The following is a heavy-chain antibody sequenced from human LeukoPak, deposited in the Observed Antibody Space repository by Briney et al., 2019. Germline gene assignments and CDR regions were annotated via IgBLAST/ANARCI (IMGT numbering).Heavy chain of an antibody. CDR2: IYSGGNT. V-gene: IGHV3-53*01. Sequence: GGSLRLSCAASGLTVSSNCMSWVRQAPGKGLEWVSFIYSGGNTYYADSVKGRFTISRDNSKNTVHLQMNSLRAEDTAMYYCAKRGAEVGATVAPGDYWGQGILVTVSS. CDR1: GLTVSSNC. CDR3: AKRGAEVGATVAPGDY. D-gene: IGHD1-26*01. J-gene: IGHJ4*02.